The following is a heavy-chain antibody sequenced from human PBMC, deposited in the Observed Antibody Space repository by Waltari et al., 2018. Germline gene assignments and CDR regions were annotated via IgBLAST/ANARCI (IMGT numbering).Heavy chain of an antibody. J-gene: IGHJ4*02. Sequence: DVQVVESGGGLVRPGGSLRLSCTGSGFNFSNYFIHWVRQPPGKGLVWVARINNDESIINYADSVKGRFTISRDNAKSTVYLQMNNLRGEDTALYYCLNYDFDSWGQGTLVTVSS. CDR1: GFNFSNYF. V-gene: IGHV3-74*01. D-gene: IGHD1-7*01. CDR3: LNYDFDS. CDR2: INNDESII.